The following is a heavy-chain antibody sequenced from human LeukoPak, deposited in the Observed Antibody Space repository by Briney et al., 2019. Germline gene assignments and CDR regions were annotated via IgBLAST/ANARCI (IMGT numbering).Heavy chain of an antibody. CDR1: GGSISSYY. J-gene: IGHJ4*02. V-gene: IGHV4-59*08. CDR3: ARLGSSWDEFDY. D-gene: IGHD6-13*01. Sequence: SETLSLTCTVSGGSISSYYWSWVRQPPGKGLEWIGYIYYSGSTNYNPSLKSRVTISVDPSKNQFSLKLSSVTAADTAVYYCARLGSSWDEFDYWGQGTLVTVSS. CDR2: IYYSGST.